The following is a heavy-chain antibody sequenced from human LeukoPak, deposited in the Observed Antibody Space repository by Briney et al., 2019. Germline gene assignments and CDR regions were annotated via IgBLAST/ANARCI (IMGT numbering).Heavy chain of an antibody. CDR2: FYLSGS. D-gene: IGHD2-2*01. J-gene: IGHJ5*02. CDR3: ARDFLECSRASCLNWFDP. V-gene: IGHV4-59*01. CDR1: GGSIRRSY. Sequence: SETLSLTCTVSGGSIRRSYWSWIRQPPGRGLEWIGYFYLSGSNYNPSLKSRVTMSLDTSKNEFSLRLSSVTAADTAVYYCARDFLECSRASCLNWFDPWGQGTLVTVSS.